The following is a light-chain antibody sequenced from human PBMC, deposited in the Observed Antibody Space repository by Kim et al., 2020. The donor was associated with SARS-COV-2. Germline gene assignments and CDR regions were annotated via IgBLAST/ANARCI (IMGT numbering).Light chain of an antibody. J-gene: IGKJ1*01. V-gene: IGKV3-20*01. Sequence: CPRDRATPSGRASPSICDDYLAWYQQKPGQAPRLLIDGASTRATGIPDRFSGSESGTDFTLTISRLEPEDVAVYHCQQYGYQVWTFGQGTKVDIK. CDR1: PSICDDY. CDR2: GAS. CDR3: QQYGYQVWT.